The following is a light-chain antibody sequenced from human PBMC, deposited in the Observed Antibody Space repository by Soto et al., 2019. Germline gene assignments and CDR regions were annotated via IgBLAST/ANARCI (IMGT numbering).Light chain of an antibody. CDR3: LLYYGGAHV. J-gene: IGLJ1*01. Sequence: QTVVTQEPSLTVSPGGTVTLTCASSTGEVTSGHYPNWFQQKPGQAPRALIYSTGDKHSWTPARFSGSLLGGKAALTLSSVQPEDEAEYYCLLYYGGAHVFGAGTKLT. CDR2: STG. V-gene: IGLV7-43*01. CDR1: TGEVTSGHY.